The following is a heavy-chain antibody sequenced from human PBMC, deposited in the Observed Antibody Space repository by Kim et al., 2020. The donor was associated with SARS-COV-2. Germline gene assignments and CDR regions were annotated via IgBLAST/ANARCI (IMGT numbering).Heavy chain of an antibody. D-gene: IGHD2-15*01. Sequence: GGSLRLSCAASGFTFSSYAMHWVRQAPGKGLEWVAVISYDGSNKYYADSVKGRFTISRDNSKNTLYLQMNSLRAEDTAVYYCARVRFVYCSGGSCYSPPDYWGQGTLVTVSS. V-gene: IGHV3-30*04. CDR2: ISYDGSNK. CDR3: ARVRFVYCSGGSCYSPPDY. CDR1: GFTFSSYA. J-gene: IGHJ4*02.